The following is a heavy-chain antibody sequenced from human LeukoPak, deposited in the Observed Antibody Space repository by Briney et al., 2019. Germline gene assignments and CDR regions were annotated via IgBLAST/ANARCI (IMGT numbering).Heavy chain of an antibody. CDR3: ARVSSCSSTSCRDPLEAFDI. CDR1: GFTFSSYA. D-gene: IGHD2-2*01. Sequence: QPGGSLRLSCAASGFTFSSYAMHWVRQAPGKGLEWVAVISYDGSNKYYADSVKGRFTISRDNSKNTLYLQMNSLRAEDTAVYYCARVSSCSSTSCRDPLEAFDIWGQGTMVTVSS. J-gene: IGHJ3*02. CDR2: ISYDGSNK. V-gene: IGHV3-30-3*01.